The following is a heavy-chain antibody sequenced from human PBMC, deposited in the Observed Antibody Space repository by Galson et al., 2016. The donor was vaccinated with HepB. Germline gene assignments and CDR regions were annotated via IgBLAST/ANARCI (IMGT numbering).Heavy chain of an antibody. V-gene: IGHV4-4*02. CDR3: ARLGNADSSVIRGVVNHFDY. J-gene: IGHJ4*02. CDR1: GDPVSGSSW. Sequence: SETLSLTCAVSGDPVSGSSWWSWVRQPPGKGLEWLGEIFHSGSTNYNPSPKSRVTLSLDKSKNQFYLSLTSVTAADTGVYYCARLGNADSSVIRGVVNHFDYWGQGTQVTVSS. CDR2: IFHSGST. D-gene: IGHD3-10*01.